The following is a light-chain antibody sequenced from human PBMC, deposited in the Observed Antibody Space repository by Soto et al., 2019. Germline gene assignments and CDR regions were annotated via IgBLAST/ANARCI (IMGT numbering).Light chain of an antibody. V-gene: IGKV3-15*01. CDR1: QSVNSK. Sequence: EIGMTQSPATLSVSPGARVSLSCRASQSVNSKLAWYQQKPGQAPRLLIYGASTRATGIPARFSGSGSGTEFTLTISSLQSEDFAVYFCQQYNNWPPITFGQGTRLEIK. J-gene: IGKJ5*01. CDR2: GAS. CDR3: QQYNNWPPIT.